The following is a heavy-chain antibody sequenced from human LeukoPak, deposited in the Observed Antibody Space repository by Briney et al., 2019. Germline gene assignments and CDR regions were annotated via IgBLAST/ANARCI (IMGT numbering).Heavy chain of an antibody. D-gene: IGHD6-19*01. J-gene: IGHJ4*02. CDR3: ARGAVASRRVDY. CDR1: GLTFSSYA. CDR2: ISYDGSNK. Sequence: GGSLRLSCAASGLTFSSYAMHWVRQAPGKGLEWGAVISYDGSNKYYADSVKGRFTISRDNSKNTLYLQMNSLRAEDTAVYYCARGAVASRRVDYWGQGTLVTVSS. V-gene: IGHV3-30*04.